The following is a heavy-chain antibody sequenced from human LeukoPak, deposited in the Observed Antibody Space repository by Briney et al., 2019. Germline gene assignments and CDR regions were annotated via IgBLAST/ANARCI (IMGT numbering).Heavy chain of an antibody. CDR2: IYNSGST. D-gene: IGHD6-13*01. CDR3: AREISSSRPNWFDP. CDR1: GGSISSYY. J-gene: IGHJ5*02. Sequence: PSETLSLTCTVSGGSISSYYWSWIPQPPGKGLEWIGYIYNSGSTNYNPSLKSRVTISVDTSKNQYSLKLSSVTAADTAVYYCAREISSSRPNWFDPWGQGTLVTVSS. V-gene: IGHV4-59*01.